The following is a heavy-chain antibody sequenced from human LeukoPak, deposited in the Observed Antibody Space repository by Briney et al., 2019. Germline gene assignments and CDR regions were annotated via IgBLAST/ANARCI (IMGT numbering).Heavy chain of an antibody. J-gene: IGHJ4*02. D-gene: IGHD5-18*01. CDR2: ISYDGSNK. V-gene: IGHV3-30*18. CDR1: GFTFSSYG. Sequence: GRSLRLSCAASGFTFSSYGMHWVRQAPGKGLEWVAVISYDGSNKYYADSVKGRFTISRDNSKNTLYLQMNSLRPEDTAVYYCAKGYSYGDYWGQGTLVTVSS. CDR3: AKGYSYGDY.